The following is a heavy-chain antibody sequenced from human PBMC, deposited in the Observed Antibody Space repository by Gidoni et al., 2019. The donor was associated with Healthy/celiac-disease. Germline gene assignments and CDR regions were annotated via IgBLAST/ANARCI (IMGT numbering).Heavy chain of an antibody. V-gene: IGHV3-73*01. D-gene: IGHD6-6*01. Sequence: AESVKGRFTISRDDSKNTAYLKMNSLKTEDTAVYYCTRRSSIAARPNYYYGMDVWGQGTTVTVSS. J-gene: IGHJ6*02. CDR3: TRRSSIAARPNYYYGMDV.